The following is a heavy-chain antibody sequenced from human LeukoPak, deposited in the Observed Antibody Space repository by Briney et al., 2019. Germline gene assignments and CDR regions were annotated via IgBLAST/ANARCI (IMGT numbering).Heavy chain of an antibody. V-gene: IGHV3-21*01. J-gene: IGHJ3*02. CDR1: GFTFSSYS. CDR3: ARKRSPGAFDI. Sequence: GGSLRLSCATSGFTFSSYSMTWVRQAPGKGLDWVSSINSYSSDIYYADSVKGRSTTSRDNAKNSLYLQMNSLRAEDTAVYYCARKRSPGAFDIWGQGTMVTVSS. CDR2: INSYSSDI.